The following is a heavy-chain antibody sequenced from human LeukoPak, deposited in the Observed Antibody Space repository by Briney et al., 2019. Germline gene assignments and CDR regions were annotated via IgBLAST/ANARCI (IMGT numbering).Heavy chain of an antibody. V-gene: IGHV4-34*01. CDR2: INHSGST. D-gene: IGHD2-21*02. CDR3: ASPTAGGDIYFDY. Sequence: SETLSLTCAVYGGSFSGYYWSWIRQPPGKGLEWIGEINHSGSTYYNPSLKSRVTISVDTSKNQFSLKLSSVTAADTAVYYCASPTAGGDIYFDYWGQGTLVTVSS. J-gene: IGHJ4*02. CDR1: GGSFSGYY.